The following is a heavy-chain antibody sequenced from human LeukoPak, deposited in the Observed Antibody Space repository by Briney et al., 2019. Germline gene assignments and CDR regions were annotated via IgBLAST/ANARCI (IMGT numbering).Heavy chain of an antibody. V-gene: IGHV4-34*01. Sequence: PSETPSLTRAVYGVSFSGYYWSWIRQPPRKGLEWIGEINHSGSTNYNPSLKSRVTISVDTSKNQFSLKLSSVTAADTAVYYCARPLQPYYYYGMDVGGQETPVTVSS. CDR2: INHSGST. J-gene: IGHJ6*02. CDR3: ARPLQPYYYYGMDV. CDR1: GVSFSGYY.